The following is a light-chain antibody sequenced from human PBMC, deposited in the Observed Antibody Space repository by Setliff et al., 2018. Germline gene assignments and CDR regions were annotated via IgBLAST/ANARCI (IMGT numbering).Light chain of an antibody. V-gene: IGKV3-15*01. CDR3: QQYNDWPPIT. J-gene: IGKJ5*01. CDR2: GAS. CDR1: QSVSSN. Sequence: EIVMTQSPATLSVSPGERATFSCRASQSVSSNLAWYQQKPGQAPRLLIYGASTRATGIPARFSGSGSGTEFTLTISSLQSEDFGLYYCQQYNDWPPITVGQGTRLEIK.